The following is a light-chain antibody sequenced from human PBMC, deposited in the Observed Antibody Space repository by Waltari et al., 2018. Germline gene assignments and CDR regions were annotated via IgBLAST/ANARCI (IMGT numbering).Light chain of an antibody. CDR1: SSNLAIHP. Sequence: QSVLTQPPSASGTPGQRVIISCSGSSSNLAIHPVNWYQHLPGTAPKLLIHRDNQRPSGVPDRFSGSKSGTSASLAITDLQSEDEADYYCAGWDDSLNGVFGGGTKLTVL. J-gene: IGLJ3*02. V-gene: IGLV1-44*01. CDR3: AGWDDSLNGV. CDR2: RDN.